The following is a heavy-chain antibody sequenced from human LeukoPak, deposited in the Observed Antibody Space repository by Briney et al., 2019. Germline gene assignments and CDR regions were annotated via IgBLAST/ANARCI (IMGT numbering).Heavy chain of an antibody. CDR3: AIEHIVVVTAIAPFDY. J-gene: IGHJ4*02. CDR1: GFTFSSYA. CDR2: ISYDGSNK. V-gene: IGHV3-30-3*01. Sequence: QPGGSLRLSCAASGFTFSSYAMHWVRQAPGKGLEWVAVISYDGSNKYYADSVKGRFTISRDNSKNTLYLQMNSLRAEDTAVYYCAIEHIVVVTAIAPFDYWGQGTLVTVSS. D-gene: IGHD2-21*02.